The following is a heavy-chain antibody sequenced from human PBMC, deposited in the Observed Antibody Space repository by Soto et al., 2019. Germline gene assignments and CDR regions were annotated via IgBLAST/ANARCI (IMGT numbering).Heavy chain of an antibody. Sequence: QVQLQESGPGLVQPSETLSLTCTVSGVSISSYYGSWIRQTPGKGLEWIGYIYYSGNTNYNPSLKSRVTISVDTSKNQFSLNLTSVNAADTAMYYCARGGGNFDSWGQGTLVTVSS. CDR3: ARGGGNFDS. CDR2: IYYSGNT. J-gene: IGHJ4*02. CDR1: GVSISSYY. V-gene: IGHV4-59*01.